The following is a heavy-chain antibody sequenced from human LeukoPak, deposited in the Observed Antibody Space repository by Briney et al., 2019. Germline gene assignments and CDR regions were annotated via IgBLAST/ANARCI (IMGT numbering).Heavy chain of an antibody. V-gene: IGHV1-8*03. CDR1: GYTFTSYD. CDR3: ARVRWPSNAFDI. Sequence: ASVKVSCKASGYTFTSYDINWVRQATGQGLEWMGWMNPNSGNTGYAQKFQGRVTITRNPSISPAYMELSSLRSEDTAVYDCARVRWPSNAFDIWGQGTMVTVSS. CDR2: MNPNSGNT. J-gene: IGHJ3*02. D-gene: IGHD4-23*01.